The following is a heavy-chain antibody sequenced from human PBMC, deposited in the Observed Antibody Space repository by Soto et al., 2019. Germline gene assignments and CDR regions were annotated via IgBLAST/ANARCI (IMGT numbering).Heavy chain of an antibody. CDR3: ARRETGTIFGVVSPYDAFDI. CDR2: IYYSGST. V-gene: IGHV4-39*01. D-gene: IGHD3-3*01. CDR1: GGSISRSSYY. J-gene: IGHJ3*02. Sequence: SETLSLTCTVSGGSISRSSYYWGWIRQPPGKGLEWIGSIYYSGSTYYNPSLKRRVTISVDTSKNQFSLKLSSVTAADTAVYYCARRETGTIFGVVSPYDAFDIWGQGTMVTVSS.